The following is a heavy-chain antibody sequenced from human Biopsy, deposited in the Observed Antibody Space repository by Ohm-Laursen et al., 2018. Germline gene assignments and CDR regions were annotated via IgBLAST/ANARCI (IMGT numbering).Heavy chain of an antibody. CDR1: GGSVTKYY. CDR2: IYYSVMT. J-gene: IGHJ6*02. V-gene: IGHV4-59*02. CDR3: ARDSGILNYGNFKYYHYYGMDV. D-gene: IGHD4-11*01. Sequence: SQTLSLTCTVSGGSVTKYYWSWIRQPLGKGLEWIGHIYYSVMTNYNPSLQSRVSISVDTSRNQVSLTLSSVTAADTAVYYCARDSGILNYGNFKYYHYYGMDVWGQGTKVTVSS.